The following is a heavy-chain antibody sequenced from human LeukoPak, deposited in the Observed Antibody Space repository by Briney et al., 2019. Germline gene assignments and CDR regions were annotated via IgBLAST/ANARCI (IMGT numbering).Heavy chain of an antibody. D-gene: IGHD3-22*01. V-gene: IGHV1-69*02. Sequence: SVKVSCKAPRGTFSSYTISWVRQAPGQGLEWMGRIIPILGIANYAQKFQGRVTITADKSTSTAYMELSSLRSEDTAVYYCASPRRITMIVVVNDAFDIWGQGTMVTVSS. CDR2: IIPILGIA. CDR3: ASPRRITMIVVVNDAFDI. CDR1: RGTFSSYT. J-gene: IGHJ3*02.